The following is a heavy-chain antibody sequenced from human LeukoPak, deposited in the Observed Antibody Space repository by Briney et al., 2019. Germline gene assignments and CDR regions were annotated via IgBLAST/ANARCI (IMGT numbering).Heavy chain of an antibody. J-gene: IGHJ3*02. V-gene: IGHV1-2*02. CDR1: GYTFTGYY. Sequence: GASVKVSCKASGYTFTGYYMHWVRQAPGQGLEWMGWINPNSGGTNYAPKFQGRVTMTRDTSISTAYMELSRLRSDDTAVYYCARTYDVEAFDIWGQGTMVTVSS. D-gene: IGHD3-3*01. CDR2: INPNSGGT. CDR3: ARTYDVEAFDI.